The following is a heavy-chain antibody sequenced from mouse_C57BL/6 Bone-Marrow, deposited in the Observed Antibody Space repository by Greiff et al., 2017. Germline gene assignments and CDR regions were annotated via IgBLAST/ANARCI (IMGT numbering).Heavy chain of an antibody. CDR3: ARCAKATLGAMDY. D-gene: IGHD3-2*02. CDR2: IDPSNGYT. J-gene: IGHJ4*01. V-gene: IGHV1-69*01. Sequence: VQLQQSGAELVMPGASVKLSCKASGYTFTGYWMHWVKQRPGQGLEWIGVIDPSNGYTNYNQKFKGKATLTVDKSSSTAYMQLSSLTSEDSAVYSCARCAKATLGAMDYWGQGTSVTVSS. CDR1: GYTFTGYW.